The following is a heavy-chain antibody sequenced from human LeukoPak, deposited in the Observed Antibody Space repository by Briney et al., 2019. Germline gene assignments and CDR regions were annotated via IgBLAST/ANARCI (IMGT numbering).Heavy chain of an antibody. CDR2: IYPDDSDT. V-gene: IGHV5-51*01. CDR1: GYSFTTYW. Sequence: GESLKISCKTSGYSFTTYWIGWVRQMPGKGLEWMGLIYPDDSDTRYSPSLEGQVTISADESISTAYLQWSSLRASDIAMYYCARHRVSSAIGAFDVWGQGTKVTVSS. J-gene: IGHJ3*01. CDR3: ARHRVSSAIGAFDV. D-gene: IGHD2-21*02.